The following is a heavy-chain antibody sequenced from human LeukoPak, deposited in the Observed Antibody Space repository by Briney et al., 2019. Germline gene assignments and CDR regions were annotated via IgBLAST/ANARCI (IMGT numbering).Heavy chain of an antibody. Sequence: GGSLRLSCAASGFTFSVYAMTWVRQAPGRGLQWVSAISGSGGSTYYADSVKGRFTTSRDNSKNTLFLQMNSLRAEDTAVYYCAKSPSISQLELQYWGQGTLVTVSS. D-gene: IGHD1-7*01. CDR3: AKSPSISQLELQY. V-gene: IGHV3-23*01. CDR1: GFTFSVYA. J-gene: IGHJ4*02. CDR2: ISGSGGST.